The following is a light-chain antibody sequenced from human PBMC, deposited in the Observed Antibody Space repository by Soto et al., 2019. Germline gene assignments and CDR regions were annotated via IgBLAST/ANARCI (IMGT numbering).Light chain of an antibody. CDR1: RSISNW. Sequence: DIQMTQSPSTLSASVGDRVTITCRASRSISNWLAWYQQRPGIAPKLLIFDASILQSGVPSRFSGSGSGTEFTLSISRLQTDDFATYYCQQYNSYSWTFGQGTKVDIK. CDR2: DAS. V-gene: IGKV1-5*01. CDR3: QQYNSYSWT. J-gene: IGKJ1*01.